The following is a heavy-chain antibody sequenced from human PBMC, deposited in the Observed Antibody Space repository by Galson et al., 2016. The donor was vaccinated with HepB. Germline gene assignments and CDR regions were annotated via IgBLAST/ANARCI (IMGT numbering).Heavy chain of an antibody. CDR3: TKDGRYCSSGSCYIDY. Sequence: SLRLSCAASGFTFSSYAMNWVRQPPGKGLEWVSGISGSAGSTYYADSVKGRFTVSRDNSKNTLYLQMNSLRADDTAVYYCTKDGRYCSSGSCYIDYWGQGTLVTVSS. CDR2: ISGSAGST. CDR1: GFTFSSYA. D-gene: IGHD2-15*01. V-gene: IGHV3-23*01. J-gene: IGHJ4*02.